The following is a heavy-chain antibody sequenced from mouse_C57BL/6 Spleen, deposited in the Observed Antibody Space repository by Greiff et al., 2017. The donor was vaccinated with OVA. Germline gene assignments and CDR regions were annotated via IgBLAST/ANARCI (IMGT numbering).Heavy chain of an antibody. CDR3: ARRGNYNDYFDY. D-gene: IGHD2-1*01. CDR2: ISSGGSYT. Sequence: EVQRVESGGDLVKPGGSLKLSCAASGFTFSSYGMSWVRQTPDKRLEWVATISSGGSYTYYPDSVKGRFTISRDNAKNTLYLQMSSLKSEDTAMYYCARRGNYNDYFDYWGQGTTLTVSS. J-gene: IGHJ2*01. CDR1: GFTFSSYG. V-gene: IGHV5-6*01.